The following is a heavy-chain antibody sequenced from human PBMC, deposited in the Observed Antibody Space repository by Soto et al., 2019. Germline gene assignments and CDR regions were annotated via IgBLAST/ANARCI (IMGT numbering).Heavy chain of an antibody. CDR1: GGSFSGYY. CDR3: AREWYYYEYYGMDV. V-gene: IGHV4-34*01. CDR2: INHSGST. Sequence: SETLSLTCAVYGGSFSGYYWSWIRQPPGKGLEWIGEINHSGSTNYNPSLKSRVTISVDTSKNQFSLKLSSVTAADTAVYYCAREWYYYEYYGMDVWGQGTTVTVSS. J-gene: IGHJ6*02. D-gene: IGHD2-8*01.